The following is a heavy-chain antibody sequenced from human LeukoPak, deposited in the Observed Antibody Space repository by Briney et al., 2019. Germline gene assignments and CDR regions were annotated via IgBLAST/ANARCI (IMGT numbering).Heavy chain of an antibody. CDR2: IYYSGST. CDR1: GGSISSSSYY. V-gene: IGHV4-39*07. J-gene: IGHJ6*04. D-gene: IGHD4-17*01. CDR3: ARGVDYGDYIV. Sequence: SETLSLTCTVSGGSISSSSYYWGWIRQPPGKGLEWIGSIYYSGSTYYNPSLKSRVTISVDTSKNQFSLKLSSVTAADTAVYYCARGVDYGDYIVWGKGTTVTVSS.